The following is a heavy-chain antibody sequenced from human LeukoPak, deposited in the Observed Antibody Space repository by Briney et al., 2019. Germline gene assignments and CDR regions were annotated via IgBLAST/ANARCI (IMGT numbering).Heavy chain of an antibody. Sequence: SETLSLTCTVSGGSISSSSYYWGWIRQPPGKGLEWIGSIYYSGSTYYNPSLKSRVTISVDTSKNQFSLKLSSVTAADTAVYYCARGDYGDYFTSLAEYFQHWGQGTLVAVSS. V-gene: IGHV4-39*07. CDR2: IYYSGST. CDR3: ARGDYGDYFTSLAEYFQH. CDR1: GGSISSSSYY. D-gene: IGHD4-17*01. J-gene: IGHJ1*01.